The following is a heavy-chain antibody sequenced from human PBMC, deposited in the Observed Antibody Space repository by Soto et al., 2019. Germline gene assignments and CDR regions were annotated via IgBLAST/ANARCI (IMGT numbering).Heavy chain of an antibody. CDR3: ARGGGWYIWFDP. CDR1: GYTFTSYA. CDR2: INAGNGNT. D-gene: IGHD6-19*01. J-gene: IGHJ5*02. Sequence: SSVKVSCKASGYTFTSYAMHWVRQAPGQRLEWMGWINAGNGNTKYSQKFQGRVTITRDTSASTAYMEQSSLRSEDTAVYYCARGGGWYIWFDPWGQATLVTVSS. V-gene: IGHV1-3*01.